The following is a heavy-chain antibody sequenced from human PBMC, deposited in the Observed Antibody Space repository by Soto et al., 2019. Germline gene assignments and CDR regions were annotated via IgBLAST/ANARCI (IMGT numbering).Heavy chain of an antibody. CDR2: IDYSGST. D-gene: IGHD4-17*01. J-gene: IGHJ4*02. Sequence: QVQLQESGPGLLKPSETPSLTCSVSGDSMTGANWGWFRQSPEKGLEWIGYIDYSGSTNYNPSLRSRITITIDTSSNQFSLNLASVTAADAAVYYCTRARYGDHFDSWGQGTLVTVSS. CDR3: TRARYGDHFDS. V-gene: IGHV4-59*01. CDR1: GDSMTGAN.